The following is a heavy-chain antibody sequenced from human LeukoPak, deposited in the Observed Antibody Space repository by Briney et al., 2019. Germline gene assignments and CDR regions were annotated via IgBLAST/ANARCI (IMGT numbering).Heavy chain of an antibody. CDR1: GLTVSSNY. V-gene: IGHV3-66*01. CDR3: ARDRGDQGN. D-gene: IGHD3-10*01. CDR2: IFSGGDT. J-gene: IGHJ4*02. Sequence: GGSLRLSCAPSGLTVSSNYMTWVRQAPGKGLEWVSIIFSGGDTYYTDSVKDRFTIPRDNSKDTVYLQMNSLRAEDTAVYYCARDRGDQGNWGQGTLVTVSS.